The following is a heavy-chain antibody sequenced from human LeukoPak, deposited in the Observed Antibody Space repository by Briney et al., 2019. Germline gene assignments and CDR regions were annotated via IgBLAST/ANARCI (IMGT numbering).Heavy chain of an antibody. CDR1: GYTFTSYY. CDR3: ARDESVYGVTVSNWFDP. V-gene: IGHV1-2*02. D-gene: IGHD5/OR15-5a*01. Sequence: GASVKVSCKASGYTFTSYYMHWVRQAPGQGLEWMGWINPNSGGTNYAQKFQGRVTMTRDTSISTAYMELSRLRSDDTAVYYCARDESVYGVTVSNWFDPWGQGTLVTVSS. J-gene: IGHJ5*02. CDR2: INPNSGGT.